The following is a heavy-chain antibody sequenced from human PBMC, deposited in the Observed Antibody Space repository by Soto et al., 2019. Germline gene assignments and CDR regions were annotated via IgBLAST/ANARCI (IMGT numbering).Heavy chain of an antibody. CDR3: ARGVAATAWAHDASDI. Sequence: SVKVSCKASGGTFSSYTISWVRQAPGQGLEWMGRIIPILGIANYAQKFQGRVTITADKSTSTAYMELSSLRSEDTAVYYCARGVAATAWAHDASDIWGPGTMVT. J-gene: IGHJ3*02. CDR1: GGTFSSYT. D-gene: IGHD2-15*01. V-gene: IGHV1-69*02. CDR2: IIPILGIA.